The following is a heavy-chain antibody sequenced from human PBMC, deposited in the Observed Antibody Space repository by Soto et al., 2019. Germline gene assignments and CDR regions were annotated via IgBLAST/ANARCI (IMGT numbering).Heavy chain of an antibody. Sequence: ASVQVSCKASGYTYTSYAMHWVRQAPGQRVEWMGWINAGNGNTKYSQKFQGRVTITRDTSASTAYMELSSLRSEDTAWYYCAREGIAARRFDYWGQGTLVTVSS. CDR1: GYTYTSYA. J-gene: IGHJ4*02. D-gene: IGHD6-6*01. CDR2: INAGNGNT. V-gene: IGHV1-3*01. CDR3: AREGIAARRFDY.